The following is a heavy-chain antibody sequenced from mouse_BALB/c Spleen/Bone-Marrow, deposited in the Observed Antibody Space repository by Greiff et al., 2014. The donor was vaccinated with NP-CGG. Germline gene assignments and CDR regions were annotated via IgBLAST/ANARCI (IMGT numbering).Heavy chain of an antibody. CDR2: IDPANGNT. Sequence: DVKLQESGAELVKPGAPVKLSCTASGFNIKDTYMHWVKQRPEQGLEWIGRIDPANGNTKYDPKFQGKATITADTSSNTAYLQLSSLTSEDTAVYYCATYYYGSSWGFAYWGQGTLVTVSA. CDR1: GFNIKDTY. V-gene: IGHV14-3*02. J-gene: IGHJ3*01. CDR3: ATYYYGSSWGFAY. D-gene: IGHD1-1*01.